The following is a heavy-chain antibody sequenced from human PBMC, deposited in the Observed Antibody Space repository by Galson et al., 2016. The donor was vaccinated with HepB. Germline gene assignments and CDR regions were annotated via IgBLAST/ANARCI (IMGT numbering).Heavy chain of an antibody. CDR3: ARDRRLDH. D-gene: IGHD3-3*01. V-gene: IGHV3-30*04. CDR1: GFTFTIYA. CDR2: VSYDGTKR. Sequence: SLRLSCAASGFTFTIYAIHWVRQAPGKGLEWVADVSYDGTKRNYADSVKGRFTISRDNSKNTVYLQMNSLRGVDTAVYYCARDRRLDHWGQGALVTVSS. J-gene: IGHJ4*02.